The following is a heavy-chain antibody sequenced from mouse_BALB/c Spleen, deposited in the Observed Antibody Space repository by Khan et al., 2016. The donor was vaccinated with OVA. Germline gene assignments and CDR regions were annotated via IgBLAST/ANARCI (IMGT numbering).Heavy chain of an antibody. CDR2: INPHIGET. D-gene: IGHD1-1*01. J-gene: IGHJ2*01. CDR3: TRSYRGDFDY. Sequence: EVQLVESGPELVRPGASVKISCKASGYSFTGYFMNWVMQRHGKSLEWIGRINPHIGETFYNQRFKDKATLTVDESSSTAHMELRSLASEDSAVYYCTRSYRGDFDYWGQGTTLTVSS. CDR1: GYSFTGYF. V-gene: IGHV1-20*02.